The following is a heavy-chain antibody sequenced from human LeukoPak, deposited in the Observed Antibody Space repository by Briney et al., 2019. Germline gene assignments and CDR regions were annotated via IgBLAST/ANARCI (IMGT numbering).Heavy chain of an antibody. CDR3: ARGPHVMYYDFWSGYYYYFDY. CDR1: GGTFSSYT. Sequence: SVKVSCKASGGTFSSYTISWVRQAPGQGLEWMGRIIPILGIANYAQKFQGRVTITADKSTSTAYMELSSLRSEDTAVYYCARGPHVMYYDFWSGYYYYFDYWGQGTLVTVSS. CDR2: IIPILGIA. V-gene: IGHV1-69*02. J-gene: IGHJ4*02. D-gene: IGHD3-3*01.